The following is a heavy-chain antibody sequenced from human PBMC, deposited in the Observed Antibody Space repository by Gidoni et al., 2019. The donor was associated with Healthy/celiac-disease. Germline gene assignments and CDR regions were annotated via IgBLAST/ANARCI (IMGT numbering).Heavy chain of an antibody. CDR2: ISAYNGDT. D-gene: IGHD6-19*01. V-gene: IGHV1-18*01. Sequence: QVQLVQSGAEVKKPGASVKVSCKASGYSFTGYGINWVRQAPGQGLEWMGWISAYNGDTKYAQKIQGRVTMTTDTSTSTAYMELRSLRSDDTAVYYCARLNWANSSGWKGAFDIWGQGTMVTVSS. CDR1: GYSFTGYG. CDR3: ARLNWANSSGWKGAFDI. J-gene: IGHJ3*02.